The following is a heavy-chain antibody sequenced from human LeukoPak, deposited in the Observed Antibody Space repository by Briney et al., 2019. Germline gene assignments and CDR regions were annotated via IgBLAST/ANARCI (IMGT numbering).Heavy chain of an antibody. Sequence: GASVKVSCKASGYTFTGYYMHWVRQAPGQGLEWMGWISAYNGNTNYAQKLQGRVTMTTDTSTSTAYMELRSLRSDDTAVYYCARHNTMIVVAHFDYWGQGTLVTVSS. V-gene: IGHV1-18*04. D-gene: IGHD3-22*01. CDR3: ARHNTMIVVAHFDY. CDR1: GYTFTGYY. CDR2: ISAYNGNT. J-gene: IGHJ4*02.